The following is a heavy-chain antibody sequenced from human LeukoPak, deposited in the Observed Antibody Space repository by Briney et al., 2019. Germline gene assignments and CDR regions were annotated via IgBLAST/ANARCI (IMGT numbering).Heavy chain of an antibody. CDR3: ARQRAVVRAWYNWFDP. CDR1: GGSISSSSYY. V-gene: IGHV4-39*01. Sequence: PSEALSLTCTVSGGSISSSSYYWGWIRQPPGKGLEWIGSIYYSGSTYYNPSLKSRVTISVDTSKNQFSLKLSSVTAADTAVYYCARQRAVVRAWYNWFDPWGQGTLVTVSS. J-gene: IGHJ5*02. D-gene: IGHD4-23*01. CDR2: IYYSGST.